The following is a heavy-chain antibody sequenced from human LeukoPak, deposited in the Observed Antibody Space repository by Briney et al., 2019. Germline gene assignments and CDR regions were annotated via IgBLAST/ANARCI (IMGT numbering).Heavy chain of an antibody. CDR2: VSGCGGST. J-gene: IGHJ4*02. CDR3: AKAPPSYGDYVDC. CDR1: GFTFSSNA. Sequence: GGSLRLSCAASGFTFSSNAMNWVRQGQGQGQERVSVVSGCGGSTYYADSVKVRLTISRDNSKNTLYLQMNSLRAEDTAVYYCAKAPPSYGDYVDCWGQGTLVTVSS. V-gene: IGHV3-23*01. D-gene: IGHD4-17*01.